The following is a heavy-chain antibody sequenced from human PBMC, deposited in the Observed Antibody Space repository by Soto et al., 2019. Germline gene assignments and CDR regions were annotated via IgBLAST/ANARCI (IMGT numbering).Heavy chain of an antibody. D-gene: IGHD3-16*01. V-gene: IGHV3-30-3*01. J-gene: IGHJ4*02. Sequence: GGSLRLSCAASGFTFSSYAMHWVRQAPGKGLEWVAVISYDGSNKYYADSVKGRFTISRDNSKNTLYLQMNSLRAEDTAVYYCARVFRASDYGYDTDFDYWGQGTLVTVSS. CDR2: ISYDGSNK. CDR3: ARVFRASDYGYDTDFDY. CDR1: GFTFSSYA.